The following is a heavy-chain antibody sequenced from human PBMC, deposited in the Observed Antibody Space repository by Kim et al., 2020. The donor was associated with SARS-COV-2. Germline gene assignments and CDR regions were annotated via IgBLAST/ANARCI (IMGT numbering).Heavy chain of an antibody. V-gene: IGHV3-48*04. D-gene: IGHD3-10*02. Sequence: GGSLRLSCAASGFTFSSYSMNWVRQAPGKGLEWVSYISSSSSTIYYADSVKGRFTISRDNAKNSLYLQMNSLRAEDTAVYYCARDSAVRGVIIEYWGQGTLVTVSS. CDR1: GFTFSSYS. J-gene: IGHJ4*02. CDR2: ISSSSSTI. CDR3: ARDSAVRGVIIEY.